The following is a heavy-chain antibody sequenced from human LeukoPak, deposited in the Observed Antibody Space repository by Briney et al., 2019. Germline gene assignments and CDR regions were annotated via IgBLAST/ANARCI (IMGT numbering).Heavy chain of an antibody. Sequence: SETLSLTCAVYGGSFSGYYWSWIRQPPGKGLEWIGEINHSGSTNYNPSLKSRVTISVDTSKNRFSLKLSSVTTADTAVYYCARVDCSGGSCYSAKARGDFDYWGQGTLVTVSS. CDR3: ARVDCSGGSCYSAKARGDFDY. CDR1: GGSFSGYY. V-gene: IGHV4-34*01. J-gene: IGHJ4*02. CDR2: INHSGST. D-gene: IGHD2-15*01.